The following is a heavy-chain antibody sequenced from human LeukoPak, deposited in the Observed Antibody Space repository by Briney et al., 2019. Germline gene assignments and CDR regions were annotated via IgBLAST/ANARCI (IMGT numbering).Heavy chain of an antibody. J-gene: IGHJ4*02. V-gene: IGHV1-2*02. Sequence: GASVKVSCKASGYTFTGYYMHWVRQAPGQGLEWMGWINPKSGGTNYAQKFQGRVTMTRDTSIRTAYLELSRLRSDDPAVYYRASLPGQTCNFWRIYNTDADSWGQGTLVTVSS. CDR1: GYTFTGYY. CDR2: INPKSGGT. CDR3: ASLPGQTCNFWRIYNTDADS. D-gene: IGHD3-3*01.